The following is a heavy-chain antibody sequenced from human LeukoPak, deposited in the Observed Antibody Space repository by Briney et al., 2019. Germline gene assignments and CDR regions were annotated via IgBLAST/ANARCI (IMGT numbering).Heavy chain of an antibody. Sequence: RGSLRLSCAASGFTFSSYGMHWVRQVPGKGLEWVAVISYDGSNKYYADSVKGRFTISRDNSKNTLYLQMNSLRAEDTAVYYCAKSHGDYGFDYWGQGTLVTVSS. CDR1: GFTFSSYG. CDR2: ISYDGSNK. J-gene: IGHJ4*02. CDR3: AKSHGDYGFDY. V-gene: IGHV3-30*18. D-gene: IGHD4-17*01.